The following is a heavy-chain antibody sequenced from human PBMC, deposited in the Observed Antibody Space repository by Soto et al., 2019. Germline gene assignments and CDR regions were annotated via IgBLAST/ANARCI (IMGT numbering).Heavy chain of an antibody. CDR3: ARGVTAGVDY. J-gene: IGHJ4*02. V-gene: IGHV1-8*01. CDR1: GYSFTSLD. D-gene: IGHD1-26*01. CDR2: MQPSSGRT. Sequence: QVQLVQSGAEVREPGASVKVSCKASGYSFTSLDINWVRQTTGQGLEWMGWMQPSSGRTGYAQKFQGRVIMTRDTSINTAYMELSSLTSDDTAFYYCARGVTAGVDYCGQGTLVTVSS.